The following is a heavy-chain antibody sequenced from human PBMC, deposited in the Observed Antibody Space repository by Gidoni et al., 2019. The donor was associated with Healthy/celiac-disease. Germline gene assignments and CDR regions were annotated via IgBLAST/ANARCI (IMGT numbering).Heavy chain of an antibody. CDR2: ISSNGGST. Sequence: EVQLVESGGGLVQPGGSLRLPCSAPGSPFSSYAMHWVRQAPGKGLEYVSAISSNGGSTYYADSVKGRFTISRDNSKNTLYLQMSSLRAEDTAVYYCVKPRYSSGYYFDYWGQGTLVTVSS. D-gene: IGHD6-19*01. CDR3: VKPRYSSGYYFDY. V-gene: IGHV3-64D*06. J-gene: IGHJ4*02. CDR1: GSPFSSYA.